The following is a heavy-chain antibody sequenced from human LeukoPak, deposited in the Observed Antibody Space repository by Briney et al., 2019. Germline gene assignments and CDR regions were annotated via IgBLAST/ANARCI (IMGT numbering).Heavy chain of an antibody. J-gene: IGHJ4*02. V-gene: IGHV3-49*05. CDR1: GFTFGDYA. D-gene: IGHD6-19*01. Sequence: KPGRSLRLSCTASGFTFGDYAMSWFRQAPGKGLEWVGFIRSKAYGGTTEYAASVKGRFTISRDDSKSIAYLQMNSLKTEDTAVYYCTRDGSSGWSYYFDYWGQGTLVTVPS. CDR2: IRSKAYGGTT. CDR3: TRDGSSGWSYYFDY.